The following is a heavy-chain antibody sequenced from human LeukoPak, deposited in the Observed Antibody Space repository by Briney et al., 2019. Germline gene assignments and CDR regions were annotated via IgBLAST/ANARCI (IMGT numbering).Heavy chain of an antibody. Sequence: SETLSLTCTVSGGSISSYYWSWIRQPAGKGLEWIGRIYTSGSTNYNPSLKSRVTMSVNTSKNQFSLKLSSVTAADTAVYYCAGGARYCSGGSCYFREFHYWGQGTLVTVSS. CDR2: IYTSGST. CDR1: GGSISSYY. J-gene: IGHJ4*02. V-gene: IGHV4-4*07. CDR3: AGGARYCSGGSCYFREFHY. D-gene: IGHD2-15*01.